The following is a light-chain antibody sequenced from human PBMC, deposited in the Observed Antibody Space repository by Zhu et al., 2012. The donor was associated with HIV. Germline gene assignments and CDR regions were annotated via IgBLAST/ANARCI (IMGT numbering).Light chain of an antibody. CDR3: QQYNNWPPT. CDR1: QSVRSF. Sequence: IVLTQSPATLSLSPGERATLSCRASQSVRSFLAWYQQKPGQAPRLLISRASTRATAIPDRFSGSGSGTEFTLTISSLQSEDFAVYYCQQYNNWPPTFGQGTKVEIK. CDR2: RAS. V-gene: IGKV3-15*01. J-gene: IGKJ1*01.